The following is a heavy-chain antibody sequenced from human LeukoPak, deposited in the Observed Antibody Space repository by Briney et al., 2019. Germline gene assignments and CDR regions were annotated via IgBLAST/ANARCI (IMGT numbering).Heavy chain of an antibody. CDR3: ARRDVFDI. V-gene: IGHV3-74*01. J-gene: IGHJ3*02. CDR1: GFTFSNYW. CDR2: INYDGTTT. Sequence: PGGSLRLSWAASGFTFSNYWMHWVRQAPGKGLVWVSRINYDGTTTGYADSVKGRFTISRDNAKNTLYLQMNSLRAEDTAVYYCARRDVFDIWGQGTMVTVSS.